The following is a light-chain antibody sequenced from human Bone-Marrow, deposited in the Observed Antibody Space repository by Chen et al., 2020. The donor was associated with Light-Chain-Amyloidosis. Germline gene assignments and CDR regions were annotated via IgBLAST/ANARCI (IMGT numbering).Light chain of an antibody. CDR2: GAS. CDR1: QSINNK. CDR3: QQYDNWKT. V-gene: IGKV3-15*01. J-gene: IGKJ1*01. Sequence: EIVMTQSPAPLSVSPGERVTLSCRASQSINNKLAWYQQKPGQAPRRLIYGASTRSTGIPARFSGSGSGTEFTLTIRSMQPEDFAVYYCQQYDNWKTFGQGTNVEIK.